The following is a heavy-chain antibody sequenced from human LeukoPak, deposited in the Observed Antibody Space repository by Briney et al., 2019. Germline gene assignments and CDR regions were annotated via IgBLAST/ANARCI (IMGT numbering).Heavy chain of an antibody. Sequence: SQTLSLTCAISGDSVSSNSAAWNWIRQSPSRGLEWLGRTYYRSKWYNDYAVSVKSRITINPDTSKNQFSLQLSSVTAADTAVYYCARDRRYGSGSYYNPGYYYGMDVWGQGTTVTVSS. CDR1: GDSVSSNSAA. CDR3: ARDRRYGSGSYYNPGYYYGMDV. J-gene: IGHJ6*02. D-gene: IGHD3-10*01. V-gene: IGHV6-1*01. CDR2: TYYRSKWYN.